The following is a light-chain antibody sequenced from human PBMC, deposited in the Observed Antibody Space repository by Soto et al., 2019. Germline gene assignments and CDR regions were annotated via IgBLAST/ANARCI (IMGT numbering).Light chain of an antibody. J-gene: IGLJ2*01. CDR3: SSYTSKSSLI. CDR2: EVR. V-gene: IGLV2-14*01. CDR1: MRDVGAYNL. Sequence: QSALTQPASVSGSPGQSITVSCAGTMRDVGAYNLVSWYQQHPGRAPQLIIYEVRNRPSGISFRFSGSKSGNTASLTISGLQAEDEADYYCSSYTSKSSLIFGGGTKLTVL.